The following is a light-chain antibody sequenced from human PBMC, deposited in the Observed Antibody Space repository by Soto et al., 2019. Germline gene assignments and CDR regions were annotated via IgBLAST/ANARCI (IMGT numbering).Light chain of an antibody. Sequence: DIQMTQSPSTLSASVGDRVTITCRASQSISSWLAWYQQKPGKAPKLLIYKASSLESGVPSRFSGSGSGTEFTLPISSLQPDDFATYYCQQYSSYPVHFGQGTKLEIK. CDR1: QSISSW. CDR3: QQYSSYPVH. CDR2: KAS. J-gene: IGKJ2*01. V-gene: IGKV1-5*03.